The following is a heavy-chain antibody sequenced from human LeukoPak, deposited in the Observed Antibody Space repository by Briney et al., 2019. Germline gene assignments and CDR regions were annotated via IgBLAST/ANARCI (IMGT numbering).Heavy chain of an antibody. CDR3: ARATYYYDSSGYYYFDY. CDR1: GGSISSYY. V-gene: IGHV4-59*01. J-gene: IGHJ4*02. Sequence: SETLSLTCTLSGGSISSYYWSWIRRPPGKGLEWIGYIYYSGSTNYNPSLKSRVTISVDTSKNQFSLKLSSVTAADTAVYYCARATYYYDSSGYYYFDYWGQGTLVTVSS. D-gene: IGHD3-22*01. CDR2: IYYSGST.